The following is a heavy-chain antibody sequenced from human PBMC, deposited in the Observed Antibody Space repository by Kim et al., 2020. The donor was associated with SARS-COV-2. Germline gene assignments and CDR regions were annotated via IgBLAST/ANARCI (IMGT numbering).Heavy chain of an antibody. J-gene: IGHJ4*02. CDR3: ARFVRDCSSNTCYKFFDY. V-gene: IGHV4-30-2*05. D-gene: IGHD2-2*02. Sequence: LKSRITMSVDTSKNEFSLRLSSVTAADTAVYYCARFVRDCSSNTCYKFFDYWGQGSLVTVSS.